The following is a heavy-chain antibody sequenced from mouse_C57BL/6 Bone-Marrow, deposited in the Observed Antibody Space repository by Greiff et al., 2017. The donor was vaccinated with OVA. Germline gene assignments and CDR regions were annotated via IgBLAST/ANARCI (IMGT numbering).Heavy chain of an antibody. CDR2: IYPGNSDT. D-gene: IGHD2-5*01. J-gene: IGHJ3*01. CDR3: TRYYSNRAWFAY. V-gene: IGHV1-5*01. CDR1: GYTFTSYW. Sequence: VQLQQSGTVLARPGASVKMSCKTSGYTFTSYWTHWVKQRPGQGLEWIGAIYPGNSDTSYNQKFKGKAKLTAVTSASTAYMELSSLTNEDSAVYYCTRYYSNRAWFAYWGQGTLVTVSA.